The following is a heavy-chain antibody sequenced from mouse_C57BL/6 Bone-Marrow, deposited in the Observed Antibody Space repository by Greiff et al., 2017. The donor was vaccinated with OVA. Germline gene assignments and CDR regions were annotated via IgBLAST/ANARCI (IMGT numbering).Heavy chain of an antibody. J-gene: IGHJ1*03. V-gene: IGHV5-2*01. CDR1: EYEFPSHD. CDR3: ARLDDYDGDWYFDV. D-gene: IGHD2-4*01. Sequence: DVQLVESGGGLVQPGESLKLSCESNEYEFPSHDMSWVRKTPEKRLQLVAAINSDGGSTYYPDTMERRFIISRDNTKKTLYLQMSSLRSEDTALYYCARLDDYDGDWYFDVWGTGTTVTVSS. CDR2: INSDGGST.